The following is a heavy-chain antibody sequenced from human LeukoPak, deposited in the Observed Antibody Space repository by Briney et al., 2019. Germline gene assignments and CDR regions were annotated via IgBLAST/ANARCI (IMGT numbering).Heavy chain of an antibody. Sequence: ASVKVSCKASGYTFTSYDINWVRQATGQGLEWMGGIIPIFGTANYAQKFQGRVTITTDESTSTAYMELSSLRSEDTAVYYCARGPSSGYFWLAFDIWGQGTMVTVSS. J-gene: IGHJ3*02. D-gene: IGHD3-22*01. CDR2: IIPIFGTA. CDR1: GYTFTSYD. V-gene: IGHV1-69*05. CDR3: ARGPSSGYFWLAFDI.